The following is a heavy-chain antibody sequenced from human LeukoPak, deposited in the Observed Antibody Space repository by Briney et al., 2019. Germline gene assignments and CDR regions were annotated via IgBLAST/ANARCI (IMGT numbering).Heavy chain of an antibody. CDR3: AKIRDDFWSGYLNPDY. V-gene: IGHV3-30*02. Sequence: PGGSLRLSCAASGFTFSSYGMHWVRQAPGKGLEWVAFIRYDGSNKYYADSVKGRFTISRDNSKNTLYLQMNSLRAEDTAVYYCAKIRDDFWSGYLNPDYWGQGTLVTVSS. CDR1: GFTFSSYG. CDR2: IRYDGSNK. D-gene: IGHD3-3*01. J-gene: IGHJ4*02.